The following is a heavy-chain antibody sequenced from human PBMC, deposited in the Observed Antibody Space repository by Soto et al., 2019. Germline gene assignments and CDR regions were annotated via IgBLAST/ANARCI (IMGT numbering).Heavy chain of an antibody. CDR2: IIPIFGTA. Sequence: QVQLVQSGAEVKKPGSSVKVSCKASGGTFSSYAISWVRQAPGQGLEWMGGIIPIFGTANYAQKFQGRVTITADESTSTAHMELGSLRYEDTAVYYCARSGDGVSELGWFDPWGQGTLVTVSS. J-gene: IGHJ5*02. CDR1: GGTFSSYA. V-gene: IGHV1-69*12. CDR3: ARSGDGVSELGWFDP. D-gene: IGHD3-10*01.